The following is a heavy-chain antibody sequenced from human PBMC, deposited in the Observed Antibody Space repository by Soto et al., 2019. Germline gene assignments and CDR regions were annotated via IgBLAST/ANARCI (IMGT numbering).Heavy chain of an antibody. CDR2: IVVGSGNT. J-gene: IGHJ6*02. CDR3: AREITMVRGVIVYGMDV. D-gene: IGHD3-10*01. Sequence: ASVKVSCKASGFTFTSSAVQWVRQARGQRLEWKGWIVVGSGNTNYAQKFQERVTITRDMSTSTAYMELSSLRSEDTAVYYCAREITMVRGVIVYGMDVWGQGTTVTAP. CDR1: GFTFTSSA. V-gene: IGHV1-58*01.